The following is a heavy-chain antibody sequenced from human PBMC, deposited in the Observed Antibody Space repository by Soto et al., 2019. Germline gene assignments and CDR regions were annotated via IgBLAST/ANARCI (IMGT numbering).Heavy chain of an antibody. J-gene: IGHJ4*02. CDR3: ARDDAFDRDCYFDY. CDR1: GYTFSHYV. V-gene: IGHV1-3*01. Sequence: QVQLVQSGAEGKKPGASVKVSCKASGYTFSHYVIHWMRQAPGQRLEWMGFIYAGNGDTKYSQKLEGRVTITRDTAASTAYMELSSLRSEDTAVYYCARDDAFDRDCYFDYWGQGTLVTVSS. CDR2: IYAGNGDT. D-gene: IGHD2-21*02.